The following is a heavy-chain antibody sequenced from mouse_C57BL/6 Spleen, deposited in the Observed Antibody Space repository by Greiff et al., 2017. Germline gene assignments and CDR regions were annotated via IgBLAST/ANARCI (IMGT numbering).Heavy chain of an antibody. CDR2: IDPSDSYT. Sequence: QVQLQQPGAELVRPGTSVKLSCKASGYTFTSYWMHWVKQRPGQGLEWIGVIDPSDSYTNYTQKFKGKATLTVDTSSSTAYMQLSSLTSEDSAVYYCAKGGSSFRYYFDYWGQGTTLTVSS. V-gene: IGHV1-59*01. CDR3: AKGGSSFRYYFDY. J-gene: IGHJ2*01. CDR1: GYTFTSYW. D-gene: IGHD1-1*01.